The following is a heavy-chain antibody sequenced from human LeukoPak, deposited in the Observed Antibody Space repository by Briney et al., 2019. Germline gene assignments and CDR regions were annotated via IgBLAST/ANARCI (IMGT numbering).Heavy chain of an antibody. CDR2: IYYSGST. V-gene: IGHV4-39*07. CDR3: ASWSTADY. Sequence: PGGSLRLSCAASGFTFSSYSMNWVRQPPGKGLEWIGSIYYSGSTYYNPSLKSRVTISVDTSKNQFSLKLSSVTAADTAVYYCASWSTADYWGQGTLVTVSS. D-gene: IGHD6-6*01. CDR1: GFTFSSYS. J-gene: IGHJ4*02.